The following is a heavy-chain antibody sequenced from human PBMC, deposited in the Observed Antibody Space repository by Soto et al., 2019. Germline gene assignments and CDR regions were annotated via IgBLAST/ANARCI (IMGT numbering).Heavy chain of an antibody. CDR2: IYPGDSDT. CDR1: GYRFYSYW. D-gene: IGHD3-16*01. J-gene: IGHJ6*02. Sequence: PGESLKISCKGSGYRFYSYWIAWVRQMPGKGLEWMGIIYPGDSDTRYSPSFEGQVTISADKSNSTAYLQWSSLKASDTAMYYCARQGSNGAYYYYGMDVWGQGTTVTVSS. CDR3: ARQGSNGAYYYYGMDV. V-gene: IGHV5-51*01.